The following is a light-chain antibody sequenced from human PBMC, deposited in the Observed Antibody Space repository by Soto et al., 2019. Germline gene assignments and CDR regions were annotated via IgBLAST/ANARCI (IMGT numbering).Light chain of an antibody. V-gene: IGLV2-14*01. CDR2: EVS. CDR1: ISDVGGYNY. Sequence: QSALTQPASVSGSPGQSITISCTGTISDVGGYNYVSWYQQHPDKAPKLMIYEVSNRPSGVSNRFSGSKSGNTASLTISGLQADDDADYYCSSYTSSNTLVFGGGTKLTVL. CDR3: SSYTSSNTLV. J-gene: IGLJ2*01.